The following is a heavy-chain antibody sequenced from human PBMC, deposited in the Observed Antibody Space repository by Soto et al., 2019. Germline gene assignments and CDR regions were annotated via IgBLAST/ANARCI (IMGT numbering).Heavy chain of an antibody. CDR3: XXLXXYXXXXGYRINVWIPSGYFDY. V-gene: IGHV4-39*01. D-gene: IGHD3-16*02. Sequence: QLQLQESGPGLVKPSETLSLTCTVSGGSISSSSYYWGWIRQPPGKGLEWIGSIYYSGSTYYNPSLKSRFTISVITSKNQFSLNLSSVTXXXTAVXXXXXLXXYXXXXGYRINVWIPSGYFDYWGQGTLVTVSS. CDR1: GGSISSSSYY. J-gene: IGHJ4*02. CDR2: IYYSGST.